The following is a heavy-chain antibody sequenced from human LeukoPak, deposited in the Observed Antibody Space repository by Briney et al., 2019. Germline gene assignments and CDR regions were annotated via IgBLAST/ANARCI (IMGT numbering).Heavy chain of an antibody. CDR3: AKSRGSGSYSPSFDY. CDR2: ISWNSGSI. CDR1: GFTFDDYA. V-gene: IGHV3-9*01. Sequence: GGSLRLSCAASGFTFDDYAMHWVRQAPGKGLEWVSGISWNSGSIGYVDSVKGRFTISRDNAKNSLYLQMNSLRAEDTALYYCAKSRGSGSYSPSFDYWGQGTLVTVSS. D-gene: IGHD3-10*01. J-gene: IGHJ4*02.